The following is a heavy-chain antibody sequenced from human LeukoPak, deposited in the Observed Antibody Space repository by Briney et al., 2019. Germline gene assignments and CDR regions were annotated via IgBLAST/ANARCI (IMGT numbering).Heavy chain of an antibody. J-gene: IGHJ5*02. V-gene: IGHV7-4-1*02. CDR1: GYTFTSYA. CDR2: INTNTGNP. D-gene: IGHD3-22*01. CDR3: ARLGTPPYYYDSSGYLDWFDP. Sequence: GASVKVSCKASGYTFTSYAMNWVRQALGQGLEWMGWINTNTGNPTYAQGFTGRFVFSLDTSVSTAYLQISSLKAEDTAVYYCARLGTPPYYYDSSGYLDWFDPWGQGTLVTVSS.